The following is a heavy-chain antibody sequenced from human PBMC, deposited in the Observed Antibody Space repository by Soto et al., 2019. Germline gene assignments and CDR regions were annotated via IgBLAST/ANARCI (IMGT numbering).Heavy chain of an antibody. J-gene: IGHJ4*02. D-gene: IGHD1-26*01. CDR3: ARDEGPLIVGASNYFDY. Sequence: ASVKVSCKASGGTFSSYAISWVRQAPGQGLEWMGGIIPIFGTANYAQKFQGRVTITADESTGTAYMELSSLRSEDTAVYYCARDEGPLIVGASNYFDYWGQGTLVTVSS. V-gene: IGHV1-69*13. CDR2: IIPIFGTA. CDR1: GGTFSSYA.